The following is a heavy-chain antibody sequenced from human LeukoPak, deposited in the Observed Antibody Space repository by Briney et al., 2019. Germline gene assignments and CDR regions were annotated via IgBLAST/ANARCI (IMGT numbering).Heavy chain of an antibody. CDR2: MNPNSGNT. J-gene: IGHJ3*02. Sequence: GASVKVSCKASGYTCTSYDINWVRQATGQGLEWMGWMNPNSGNTGYAQKFQGRVTMTRNTSISTAYMELSSLRSEDTAVYYCARVSGRADAFDIWGQGTMVTVSS. V-gene: IGHV1-8*01. CDR1: GYTCTSYD. CDR3: ARVSGRADAFDI. D-gene: IGHD6-25*01.